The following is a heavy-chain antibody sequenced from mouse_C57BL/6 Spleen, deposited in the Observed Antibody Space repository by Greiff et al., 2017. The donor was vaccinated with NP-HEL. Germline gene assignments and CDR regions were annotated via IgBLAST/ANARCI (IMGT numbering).Heavy chain of an antibody. CDR2: SRNKANDYTT. J-gene: IGHJ4*01. Sequence: EVHLVESGGGLVQSGRSLRLSCATSGFTFSDFYMEWVRQAPGKGLEWIAASRNKANDYTTEYSASVKGRFIVSRDTSQSILYLQMNALRAEDTAIYYCARDAGLDAMDDWGKGTSVTVSS. D-gene: IGHD3-3*01. CDR1: GFTFSDFY. CDR3: ARDAGLDAMDD. V-gene: IGHV7-1*01.